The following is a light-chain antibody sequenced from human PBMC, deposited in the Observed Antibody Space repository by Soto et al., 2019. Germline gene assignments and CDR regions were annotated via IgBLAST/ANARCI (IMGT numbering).Light chain of an antibody. Sequence: QSVLTQPASVSGSPGQPITISCTGTSSDVGDYKYVSWYQQYPGKVPKLMIYEVSNRPSGVSNRFSGSKSGNTASLTISGLQGEDEATYYCSSFKSLHTYVFGTGTKVTVL. CDR3: SSFKSLHTYV. CDR2: EVS. V-gene: IGLV2-14*03. CDR1: SSDVGDYKY. J-gene: IGLJ1*01.